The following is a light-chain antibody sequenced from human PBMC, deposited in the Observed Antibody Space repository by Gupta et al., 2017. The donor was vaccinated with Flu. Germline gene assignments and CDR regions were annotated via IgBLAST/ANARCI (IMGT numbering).Light chain of an antibody. CDR1: QRVVYSDGSTY. V-gene: IGKV2-30*01. CDR3: MQATHRPT. Sequence: ISCRSSQRVVYSDGSTYVSWFHQRPGQPPMRLIYEVSNRDSGVPDRSGGSGSGTDFPMKSSRVDAEVVGIYCRMQATHRPTFGQGTKLEVK. J-gene: IGKJ2*01. CDR2: EVS.